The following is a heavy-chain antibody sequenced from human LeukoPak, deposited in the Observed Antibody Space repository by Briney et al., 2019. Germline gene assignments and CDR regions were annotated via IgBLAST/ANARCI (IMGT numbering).Heavy chain of an antibody. CDR2: IYYSGST. J-gene: IGHJ5*02. V-gene: IGHV4-59*01. CDR3: ARGGSTGTNLNWVDP. Sequence: SQTLSLTCTVSGGSISSYYWSWIRQPPGKGLEWIGYIYYSGSTNYNPSLKSRVTISVDTSKNQFSLKLSSVTAADTAVYYCARGGSTGTNLNWVDPWGQGTLVTVSS. CDR1: GGSISSYY. D-gene: IGHD1-1*01.